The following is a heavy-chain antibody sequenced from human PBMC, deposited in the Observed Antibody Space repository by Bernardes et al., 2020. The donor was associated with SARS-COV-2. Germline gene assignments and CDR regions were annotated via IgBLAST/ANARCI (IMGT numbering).Heavy chain of an antibody. J-gene: IGHJ4*02. CDR3: AKISSGPDY. Sequence: SLRLSCAASGFTFDDYAMHWVRQAPGKGLEWVSGISWNSGSIGYADSVKGRFTISRDNAKNSLYLQMNSLRAEDTALYYCAKISSGPDYWGQGTLVTVSS. CDR2: ISWNSGSI. D-gene: IGHD6-19*01. V-gene: IGHV3-9*01. CDR1: GFTFDDYA.